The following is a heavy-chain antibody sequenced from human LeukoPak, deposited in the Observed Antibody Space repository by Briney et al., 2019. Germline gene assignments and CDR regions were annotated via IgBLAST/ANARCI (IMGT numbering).Heavy chain of an antibody. Sequence: ASVRVSCKASGYTFTGYYMHWVRQAPGQGLEWMGWINPNSGGTNYAQKFQGRVTMTRDTSISTAYMELSRLRSDDTAVYYCARERGGWYQLLWTFDYWGQGTLVTVSS. V-gene: IGHV1-2*02. CDR3: ARERGGWYQLLWTFDY. D-gene: IGHD2-2*01. J-gene: IGHJ4*02. CDR2: INPNSGGT. CDR1: GYTFTGYY.